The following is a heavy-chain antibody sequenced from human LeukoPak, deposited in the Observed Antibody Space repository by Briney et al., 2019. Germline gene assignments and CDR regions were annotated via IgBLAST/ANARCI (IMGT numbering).Heavy chain of an antibody. J-gene: IGHJ6*02. Sequence: GGSLRLSCAASGFTFSRYAMTWVRQAPGKGLEWVSAISGRGGFTYYADSVNGRFTISRDNSKDTLYLQMNSLRAEDTAVYYCAKGYCSSTSCYFHYYGMDVWGQGTTVTVSS. D-gene: IGHD2-2*01. CDR2: ISGRGGFT. CDR3: AKGYCSSTSCYFHYYGMDV. CDR1: GFTFSRYA. V-gene: IGHV3-23*01.